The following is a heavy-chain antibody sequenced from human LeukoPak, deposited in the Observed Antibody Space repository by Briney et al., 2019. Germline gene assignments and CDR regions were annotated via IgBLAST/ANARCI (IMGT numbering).Heavy chain of an antibody. J-gene: IGHJ4*02. Sequence: GSGPTLVKPTQTLTLTCNFSGFSLSNTGVAVGWIRQSPGKALEWLAVAYWNNDKSYSPSLKSRLTITKDTSKNQVVLKMTNVDPVDTATYYCAHKGRGSGSYTMWGQGTLVTVSS. D-gene: IGHD3-10*01. CDR2: AYWNNDK. CDR3: AHKGRGSGSYTM. CDR1: GFSLSNTGVA. V-gene: IGHV2-5*01.